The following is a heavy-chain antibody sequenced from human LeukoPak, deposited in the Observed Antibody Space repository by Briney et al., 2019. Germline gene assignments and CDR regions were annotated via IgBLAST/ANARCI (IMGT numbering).Heavy chain of an antibody. V-gene: IGHV1-46*01. CDR3: ARDYCGGDCYWRYFDY. J-gene: IGHJ4*02. D-gene: IGHD2-21*02. Sequence: GASVKVSCKASGGTFSSYAISWVRQAPGQGLEWMGIINPSGGSTSYAQKFQGRVTMTRDTSTSTVYMELSSLRSEDTAVYYCARDYCGGDCYWRYFDYWGQGTLVTVSS. CDR1: GGTFSSYA. CDR2: INPSGGST.